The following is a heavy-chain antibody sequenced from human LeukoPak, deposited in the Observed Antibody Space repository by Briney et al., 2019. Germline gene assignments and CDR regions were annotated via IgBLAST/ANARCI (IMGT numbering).Heavy chain of an antibody. CDR3: ARDRNYYDPGAFDI. CDR2: ISSSSSYI. V-gene: IGHV3-21*01. J-gene: IGHJ3*02. CDR1: GFTFSSYS. Sequence: GGSLRLSCAASGFTFSSYSMNWVRQAPGKGLEWVSSISSSSSYIYYADSVKGRFTISRDNAKSSLYLQMNSLRAEDTAVYYCARDRNYYDPGAFDIWGQGTMVTVSS. D-gene: IGHD3-22*01.